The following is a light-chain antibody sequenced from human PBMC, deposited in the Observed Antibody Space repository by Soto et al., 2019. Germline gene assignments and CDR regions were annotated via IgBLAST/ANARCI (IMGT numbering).Light chain of an antibody. CDR2: DVN. Sequence: QSALTQPASVSGSPGQSITISCTGTSSDVGAYKYVSWYQQHPGKAPKLMIYDVNNWPSGVSNRFSGSKSGNTASLTISGLQAEDEADYYCSSYTVSSTVVFGGGTKVTVL. J-gene: IGLJ3*02. CDR3: SSYTVSSTVV. CDR1: SSDVGAYKY. V-gene: IGLV2-14*03.